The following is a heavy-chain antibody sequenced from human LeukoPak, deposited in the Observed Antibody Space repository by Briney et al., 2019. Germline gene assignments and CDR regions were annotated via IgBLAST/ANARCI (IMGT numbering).Heavy chain of an antibody. J-gene: IGHJ4*02. CDR3: ARGSMVNGVYYFDY. CDR2: INPNSGGT. V-gene: IGHV1-2*02. D-gene: IGHD5-18*01. CDR1: GYTLTELS. Sequence: ASVEVSCKVSGYTLTELSMHWVRQAPGKGLEWMGWINPNSGGTNYAQKFQGRVTMTRNTSISTAYMELSSLRSEDTAVYYCARGSMVNGVYYFDYWGQGTLVTVSS.